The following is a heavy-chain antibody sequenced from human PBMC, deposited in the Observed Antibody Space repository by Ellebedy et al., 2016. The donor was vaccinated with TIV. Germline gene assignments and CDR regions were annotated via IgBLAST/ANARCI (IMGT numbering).Heavy chain of an antibody. CDR1: GYRFSNYW. D-gene: IGHD3-22*01. Sequence: PGGSLRLSCKGSGYRFSNYWIGWVRQLPGKGMGWKGVIYTGDSDTRYSPSFQGQVTISADKSISTAYLQWSRLKASDTAMYYCAKAVGYDDNEFDYWGQGTLVTVSS. CDR3: AKAVGYDDNEFDY. V-gene: IGHV5-51*01. J-gene: IGHJ4*02. CDR2: IYTGDSDT.